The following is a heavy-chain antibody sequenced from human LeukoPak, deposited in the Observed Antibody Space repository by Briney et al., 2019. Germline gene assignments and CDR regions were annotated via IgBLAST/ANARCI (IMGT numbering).Heavy chain of an antibody. CDR1: GFTFSTYS. CDR2: ISSSSSTI. V-gene: IGHV3-48*04. J-gene: IGHJ6*02. D-gene: IGHD3-3*01. CDR3: ARVWVWSSDV. Sequence: GGSLRLSCAASGFTFSTYSMNWVRKAPGKGLEWVSYISSSSSTIYYADSVKGRFTISRDNAKNSLYLQMIGLRAEDTAVYYCARVWVWSSDVWGQGTTVTVSS.